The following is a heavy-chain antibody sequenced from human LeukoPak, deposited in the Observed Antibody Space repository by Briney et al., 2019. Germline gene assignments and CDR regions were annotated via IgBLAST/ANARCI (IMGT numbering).Heavy chain of an antibody. CDR2: IYYSGST. Sequence: PSETLSLTCTVSGGSISSYYWSWIRQPPGKGLEWIGYIYYSGSTNYNPSLTSRVTISVDTSKNQFSLKLSSVPAADTAVYYCAGDAFSGYEAFDIWGQGTMVTVSS. J-gene: IGHJ3*02. CDR3: AGDAFSGYEAFDI. CDR1: GGSISSYY. V-gene: IGHV4-59*01. D-gene: IGHD3-22*01.